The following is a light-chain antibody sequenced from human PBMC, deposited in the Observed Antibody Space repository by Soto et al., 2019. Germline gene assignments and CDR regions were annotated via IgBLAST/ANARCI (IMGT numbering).Light chain of an antibody. CDR2: KVT. CDR3: NSYTSSITYV. Sequence: QSALTQPASVSGSPGQSITISCTGTSSDVGGYNYVSWYQQYPGKAPKLIISKVTNRPSGVSNRFSGSKSGNTASLTISGLQAEDEADYYCNSYTSSITYVFGGGTKLTVL. V-gene: IGLV2-14*01. CDR1: SSDVGGYNY. J-gene: IGLJ3*02.